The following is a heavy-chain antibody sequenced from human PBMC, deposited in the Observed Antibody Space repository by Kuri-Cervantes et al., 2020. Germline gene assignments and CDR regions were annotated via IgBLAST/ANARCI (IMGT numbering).Heavy chain of an antibody. V-gene: IGHV3-21*03. D-gene: IGHD5-12*01. J-gene: IGHJ6*03. CDR3: ADGGYEYTYYYYMDV. CDR1: GFTFSSYS. CDR2: ISSSSSYI. Sequence: GGSLRLSCAASGFTFSSYSMNWVRQAPGKGLEWVSSISSSSSYIYYADSVKGRFTISRDNAKNSLYLQMNSLRAEDTAVYYCADGGYEYTYYYYMDVWGKGTTVTVSS.